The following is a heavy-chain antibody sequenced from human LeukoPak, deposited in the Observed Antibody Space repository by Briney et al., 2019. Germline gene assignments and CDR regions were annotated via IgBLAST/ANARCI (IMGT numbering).Heavy chain of an antibody. V-gene: IGHV3-23*01. CDR2: ISGSGGST. D-gene: IGHD2-2*01. CDR3: AKASSSYCSSTSCYRPLDY. J-gene: IGHJ4*02. CDR1: GFTFSSYG. Sequence: HPGGSLRLSCAASGFTFSSYGMSWVRQAPGKGLEWVSAISGSGGSTYYADSVKGRFTISRDNSKNTLYLQMNSLRAEDTAVYYCAKASSSYCSSTSCYRPLDYWGQGTLVTVSS.